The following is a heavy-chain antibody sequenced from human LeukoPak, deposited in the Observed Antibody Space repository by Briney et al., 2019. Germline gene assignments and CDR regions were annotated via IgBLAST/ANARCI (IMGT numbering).Heavy chain of an antibody. V-gene: IGHV3-48*02. J-gene: IGHJ4*02. CDR3: ARSGRMITFGGVRY. D-gene: IGHD3-16*01. CDR2: ISSSSSTI. CDR1: GFTFSSYS. Sequence: GGSLRLSCAASGFTFSSYSMSWVRQAPGKGLEWVSYISSSSSTIYYADSVKGRFTISRDNAKNSVYLQMNSRRDEDTAVYYCARSGRMITFGGVRYWGQGTLVTVSS.